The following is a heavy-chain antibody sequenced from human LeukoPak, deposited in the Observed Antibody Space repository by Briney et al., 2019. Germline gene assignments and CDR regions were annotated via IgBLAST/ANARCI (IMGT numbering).Heavy chain of an antibody. CDR3: AKDHGSYCSGGNCYGMNV. V-gene: IGHV3-30*18. CDR1: TFSFSAYG. Sequence: GTSLRLSCAASTFSFSAYGMHWVRQAPGKGLEWVAVISDDGSKKYYGDPVKGRFTISRDNSKNTLYLPLNSLRVEDTAVYYCAKDHGSYCSGGNCYGMNVWGQGTTVTVSS. J-gene: IGHJ6*02. CDR2: ISDDGSKK. D-gene: IGHD2-15*01.